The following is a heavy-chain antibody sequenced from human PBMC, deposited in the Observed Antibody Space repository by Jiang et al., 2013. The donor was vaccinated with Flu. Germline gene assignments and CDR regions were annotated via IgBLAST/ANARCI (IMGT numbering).Heavy chain of an antibody. CDR1: GGSLGSLSSSDSY. V-gene: IGHV4-39*01. J-gene: IGHJ4*02. D-gene: IGHD6-13*01. Sequence: GSGLVKPSETLSLTCTVSGGSLGSLSSSDSYWGWIRQPQGRAAVDWEHPLYWEPHYYDSSLKSRVTISVDTSKKQISLNVISVTAADTAVYFCARQRGFGSWSFDYWGQGPWSPSPQ. CDR3: ARQRGFGSWSFDY. CDR2: PLYWEP.